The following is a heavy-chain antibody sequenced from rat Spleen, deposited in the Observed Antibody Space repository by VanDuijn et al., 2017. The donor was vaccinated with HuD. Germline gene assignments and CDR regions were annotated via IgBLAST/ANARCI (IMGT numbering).Heavy chain of an antibody. CDR1: GFTFSDYG. CDR3: ARHWGY. D-gene: IGHD4-6*01. V-gene: IGHV5-25*01. Sequence: EVQLVESGGGLVQPGRSMKLSCAASGFTFSDYGMAWVLQAPTKGLEWVATITSGGSNTYYLDSVKGRFTISRDNAKSTLYLQMDSLRSEDTATYYCARHWGYWGQGVTVTVSS. J-gene: IGHJ2*01. CDR2: ITSGGSNT.